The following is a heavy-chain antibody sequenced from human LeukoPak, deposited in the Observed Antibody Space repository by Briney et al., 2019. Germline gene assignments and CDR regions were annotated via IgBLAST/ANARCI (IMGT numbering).Heavy chain of an antibody. D-gene: IGHD4-23*01. CDR3: ARRDYGGNYDY. CDR1: GGSISSYY. Sequence: SETLSLTCTVSGGSISSYYWSWIRQPPGKGLEWIGYIYYSGSTNYNPSLKSRVTISVDTSKNQFSLKLSSVTAADTAVYYCARRDYGGNYDYWGQGTLVTASS. J-gene: IGHJ4*02. V-gene: IGHV4-59*01. CDR2: IYYSGST.